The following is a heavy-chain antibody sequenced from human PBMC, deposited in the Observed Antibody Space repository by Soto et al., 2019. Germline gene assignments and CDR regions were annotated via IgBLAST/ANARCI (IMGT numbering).Heavy chain of an antibody. J-gene: IGHJ4*02. D-gene: IGHD4-17*01. V-gene: IGHV3-30-3*01. Sequence: GGSLRLSCAASGFTFSSYAMHWVRQAPGKGLEWVAVISYDGSNKYYADSVKGRFTISRDNSKNTLYLQMNSLRAEDTAVYYCAREPTTVTPSYWGQGTLVTVSS. CDR1: GFTFSSYA. CDR3: AREPTTVTPSY. CDR2: ISYDGSNK.